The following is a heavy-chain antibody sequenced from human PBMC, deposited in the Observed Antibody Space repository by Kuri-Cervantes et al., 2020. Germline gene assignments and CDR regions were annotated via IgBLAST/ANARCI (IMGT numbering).Heavy chain of an antibody. D-gene: IGHD1-26*01. CDR2: INPNSGGT. V-gene: IGHV1-2*02. J-gene: IGHJ6*02. CDR1: GYTFTGYY. Sequence: ASVKVSCKASGYTFTGYYMHWVRQAPGQGLEWMGWINPNSGGTNYAQKFQGRVTMTRDTSISTAYMELSRLRSDDTAVYYCASPIRTGGYSGSYFSADYYYYYGMDVWGQGTTVTVSS. CDR3: ASPIRTGGYSGSYFSADYYYYYGMDV.